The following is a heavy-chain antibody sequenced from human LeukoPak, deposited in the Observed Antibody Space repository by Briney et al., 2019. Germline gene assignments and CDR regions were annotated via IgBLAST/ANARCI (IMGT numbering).Heavy chain of an antibody. D-gene: IGHD6-6*01. CDR2: IIPIFGTA. CDR3: AREVGNSSSSHYYYYYMDV. Sequence: SVKVSCKASGGTFSSYAISWVRQAPGQGLEWMGGIIPIFGTANYAQKFQGRVTITADESTSTAYMELSSLRSEDTAVYYCAREVGNSSSSHYYYYYMDVWGKGTTVTVSS. V-gene: IGHV1-69*13. J-gene: IGHJ6*03. CDR1: GGTFSSYA.